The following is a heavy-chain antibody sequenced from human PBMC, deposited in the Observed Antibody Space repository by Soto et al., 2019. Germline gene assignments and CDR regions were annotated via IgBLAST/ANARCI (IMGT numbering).Heavy chain of an antibody. CDR3: LILIGGRVATAMVHFDF. CDR1: GYTISGYH. D-gene: IGHD5-18*01. J-gene: IGHJ4*02. CDR2: INPNSGGT. V-gene: IGHV1-2*02. Sequence: ASLNVSCKASGYTISGYHMHCVRQATGQGLEWMGWINPNSGGTNYAQKFQGRVTMTRDTSISTAYMELSRLRSDDTAVYYFLILIGGRVATAMVHFDFWGQGTL.